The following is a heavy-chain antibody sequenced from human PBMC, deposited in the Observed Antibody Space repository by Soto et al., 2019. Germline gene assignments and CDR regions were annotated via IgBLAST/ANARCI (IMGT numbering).Heavy chain of an antibody. CDR2: ISYDGSNK. CDR3: ARNPYRLRFLWFDP. J-gene: IGHJ5*02. CDR1: GFTFSSYA. V-gene: IGHV3-30-3*01. D-gene: IGHD5-12*01. Sequence: QVQLVESGGGVVQPGRSLRLSCAASGFTFSSYAMHWVRQAPGKGLEWVAVISYDGSNKYYADSVKGRFTISRDNSKNTLYLQMNSLRAEDTAVYYCARNPYRLRFLWFDPWGQGTLVTVSS.